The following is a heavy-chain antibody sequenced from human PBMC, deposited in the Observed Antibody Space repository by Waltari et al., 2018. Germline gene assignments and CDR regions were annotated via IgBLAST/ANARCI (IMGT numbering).Heavy chain of an antibody. CDR2: IYYSGST. V-gene: IGHV4-59*01. D-gene: IGHD6-19*01. J-gene: IGHJ4*02. Sequence: QVQLQESGPGLVKPSETLSLTCTVSGGSISSYYWSWLRQPPGKGLEWIGYIYYSGSTNYNPSLKSRVTISVDTSKNQFSLKLSSVTAADTAVYYCARELVTAVAGQTYFDYWGQGTLVTVSS. CDR1: GGSISSYY. CDR3: ARELVTAVAGQTYFDY.